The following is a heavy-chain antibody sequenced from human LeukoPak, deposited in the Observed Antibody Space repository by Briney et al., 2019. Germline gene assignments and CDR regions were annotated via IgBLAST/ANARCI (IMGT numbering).Heavy chain of an antibody. V-gene: IGHV3-21*06. CDR3: ATGEVWFAS. CDR1: GFTFNTYS. J-gene: IGHJ5*01. D-gene: IGHD1-26*01. Sequence: GGSLRLSCAASGFTFNTYSMNWVRQAPGKGLEWVSSISSNSTYIYYADSLKGRFTISRDNAKNSLYLQMNSLRAEDTAVYYRATGEVWFASWGQGTLVTVSA. CDR2: ISSNSTYI.